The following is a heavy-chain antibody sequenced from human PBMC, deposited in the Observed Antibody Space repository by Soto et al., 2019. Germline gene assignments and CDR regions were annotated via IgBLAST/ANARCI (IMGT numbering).Heavy chain of an antibody. J-gene: IGHJ5*02. CDR1: GGTFSSFA. CDR2: IIPFLGTA. V-gene: IGHV1-69*01. CDR3: GKSGYCTIGSCSQGWIDP. Sequence: QVQLVQSGAEVKKPGSSVKVSCKASGGTFSSFAISRVRQAPGQGLEWMGEIIPFLGTASYAQKFQGRVTITADESTSTAYMELSSLRSDDTALYYCGKSGYCTIGSCSQGWIDPWGQGTLVTVSS. D-gene: IGHD2-15*01.